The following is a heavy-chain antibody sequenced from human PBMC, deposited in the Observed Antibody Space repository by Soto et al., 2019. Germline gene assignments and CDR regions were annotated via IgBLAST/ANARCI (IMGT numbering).Heavy chain of an antibody. CDR2: ISAYNGNT. D-gene: IGHD3-9*01. Sequence: QVQLMQSGAEVKKPGASVKVSCQASGYTFSSCGISWVRQAPGQGLEWMGWISAYNGNTNYAQKFQDRVTMTTDTATSTAYMELRSLRSDDTDVYYCARDRDILDGGGNFDYWGQGTLVTVSS. J-gene: IGHJ4*02. CDR3: ARDRDILDGGGNFDY. V-gene: IGHV1-18*01. CDR1: GYTFSSCG.